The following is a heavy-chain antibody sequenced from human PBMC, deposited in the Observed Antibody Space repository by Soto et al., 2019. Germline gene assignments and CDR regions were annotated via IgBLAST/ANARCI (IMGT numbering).Heavy chain of an antibody. D-gene: IGHD6-19*01. CDR1: GGTFSSYA. V-gene: IGHV1-69*12. CDR3: LRDRGELAGTSFGY. J-gene: IGHJ4*02. CDR2: IIPSFGTA. Sequence: QVQLVQSGAEVKKPGSSVKLSCKASGGTFSSYAISWVRQAPGPGLEWMGGIIPSFGTANYEQKFQGRVTITADESTSTAYMVLSSLRSEDTAVYYCLRDRGELAGTSFGYWGQGALVTVSS.